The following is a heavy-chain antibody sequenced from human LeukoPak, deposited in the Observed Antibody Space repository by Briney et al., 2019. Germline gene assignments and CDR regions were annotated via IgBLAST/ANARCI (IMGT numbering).Heavy chain of an antibody. Sequence: PSETLSLTCVVSGDSITSGGYSWSWIRQPPGKGLEWVGYIYDSGIAFYNPSLKSRVTMSVDTSKNQFSLKLSSVTAADTAVYYCARDVRLQLDYWGQGTLVTVSS. V-gene: IGHV4-30-4*07. CDR2: IYDSGIA. CDR1: GDSITSGGYS. D-gene: IGHD5-24*01. J-gene: IGHJ4*02. CDR3: ARDVRLQLDY.